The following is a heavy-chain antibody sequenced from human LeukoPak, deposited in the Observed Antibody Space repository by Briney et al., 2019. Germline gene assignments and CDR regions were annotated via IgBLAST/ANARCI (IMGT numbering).Heavy chain of an antibody. CDR3: ARDQRLGGSGSHYNVVFFDY. J-gene: IGHJ4*02. Sequence: GGSLRLSCAASGFTFSSYGMHWVRQAPGKGLEWVAFIRYDGSNKYYADSVKGRFTISRDNSKNTLYLQMNSLRAEDTAVYYCARDQRLGGSGSHYNVVFFDYWGQGTLVTVSS. CDR1: GFTFSSYG. D-gene: IGHD3-10*01. CDR2: IRYDGSNK. V-gene: IGHV3-30*02.